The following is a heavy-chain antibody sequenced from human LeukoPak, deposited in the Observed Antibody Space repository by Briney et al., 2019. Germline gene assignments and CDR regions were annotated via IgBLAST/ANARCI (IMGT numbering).Heavy chain of an antibody. V-gene: IGHV3-21*01. CDR1: GFTFSSYS. CDR2: ISTSSSYI. D-gene: IGHD6-19*01. Sequence: GGSLRLSCAASGFTFSSYSMNWVRQAPGKGLEWVSSISTSSSYIYYADSVKGRFTISRDDAKKSLYLQMNSLRADDTAVYYCARGASVVAGNDNAFDIWGQGTMVTVSS. CDR3: ARGASVVAGNDNAFDI. J-gene: IGHJ3*02.